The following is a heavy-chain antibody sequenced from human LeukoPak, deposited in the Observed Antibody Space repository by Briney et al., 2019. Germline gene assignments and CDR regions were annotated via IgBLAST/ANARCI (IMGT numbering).Heavy chain of an antibody. D-gene: IGHD3-22*01. CDR3: ARCDSSGYFGLKYYMDV. CDR1: GYTFTGYY. J-gene: IGHJ6*03. Sequence: VASVKVSCKPSGYTFTGYYMHWMRQAPGQGLEWVGWINLNSGDTNYAQKFQGRVTMTRDTSISTAYMELSRLRSDDTAVYYCARCDSSGYFGLKYYMDVWGKGTTVTVSS. CDR2: INLNSGDT. V-gene: IGHV1-2*02.